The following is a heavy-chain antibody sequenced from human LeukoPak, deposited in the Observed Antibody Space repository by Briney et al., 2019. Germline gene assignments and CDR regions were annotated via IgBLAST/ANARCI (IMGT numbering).Heavy chain of an antibody. V-gene: IGHV4-34*01. CDR2: INHSGST. CDR1: GGSFSGYY. Sequence: SETLSLTCAVYGGSFSGYYWSWIRQPPGKGLEWIGEINHSGSTNYNPSLKSRVTISVETSKNRFSLKLSSVTAADTAVYYCAREGGPSFDYWGQGTLVTVSS. D-gene: IGHD2-15*01. J-gene: IGHJ4*02. CDR3: AREGGPSFDY.